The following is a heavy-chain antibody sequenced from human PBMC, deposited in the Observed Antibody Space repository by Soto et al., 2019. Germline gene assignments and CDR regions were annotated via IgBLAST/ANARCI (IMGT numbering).Heavy chain of an antibody. V-gene: IGHV3-30*18. CDR2: ISYDGTTK. CDR3: AKDTGNSRVGDY. J-gene: IGHJ4*02. Sequence: GGSLRLCCAASGFTFGTYGMHWVRQAPGKGLEWVAAISYDGTTKYYADSVKGRFTTSRDNSKNALYLQMNSLRAEDTALYYCAKDTGNSRVGDYWGQGTLVTVSS. CDR1: GFTFGTYG. D-gene: IGHD1-7*01.